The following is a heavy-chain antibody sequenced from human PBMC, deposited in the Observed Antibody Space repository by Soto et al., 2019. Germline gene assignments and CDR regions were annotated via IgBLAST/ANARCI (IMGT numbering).Heavy chain of an antibody. Sequence: SETLSLTCTVSGGSISSSSYYWGWIRQPPGKGLEWIGSIYYSGSTYYNPSLKSRVTISVDTSKNQFSLKLSSVTAADTAVYYCARTFYGSGSFLNNWFDPWGQGTLVTVSS. D-gene: IGHD3-10*01. V-gene: IGHV4-39*01. J-gene: IGHJ5*02. CDR2: IYYSGST. CDR1: GGSISSSSYY. CDR3: ARTFYGSGSFLNNWFDP.